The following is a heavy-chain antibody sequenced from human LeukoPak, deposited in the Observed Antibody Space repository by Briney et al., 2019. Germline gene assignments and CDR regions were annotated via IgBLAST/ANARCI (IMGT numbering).Heavy chain of an antibody. CDR2: ISDDGSRK. CDR1: GFTFSSYA. J-gene: IGHJ3*01. CDR3: ATGLLGHDAFDV. D-gene: IGHD2-8*02. Sequence: PGGSLRLSCAASGFTFSSYAMHCVRQAPGKGLEWVAVISDDGSRKDYADSVKGRFTISRDNSKNTLYLQMNSLRPEDTAVYYCATGLLGHDAFDVWGQGTMVTVSS. V-gene: IGHV3-30*03.